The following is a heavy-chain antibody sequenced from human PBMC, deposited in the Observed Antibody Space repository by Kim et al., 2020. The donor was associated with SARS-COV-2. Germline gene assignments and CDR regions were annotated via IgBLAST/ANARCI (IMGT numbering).Heavy chain of an antibody. CDR2: I. V-gene: IGHV3-11*01. J-gene: IGHJ5*02. CDR3: ARDLARGMFDP. Sequence: IYYADSVKGRFTISRDNAKNSLYLQMNSLGAEDTAVYYCARDLARGMFDPWGQGTLVTVSS.